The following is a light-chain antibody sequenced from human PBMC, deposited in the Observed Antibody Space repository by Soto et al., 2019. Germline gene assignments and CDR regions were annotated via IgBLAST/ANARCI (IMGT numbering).Light chain of an antibody. CDR1: QGISTF. J-gene: IGKJ1*01. V-gene: IGKV1-9*01. Sequence: IQLTQSPSSLSASIGDRVTITCRAGQGISTFLAWYQQTPRKAPKLLIYAASTLQSGVPSRFSGSGSGTEFTLTVSSLQPDDFATYYCQQYNSYFQTFGQGTKVDIK. CDR2: AAS. CDR3: QQYNSYFQT.